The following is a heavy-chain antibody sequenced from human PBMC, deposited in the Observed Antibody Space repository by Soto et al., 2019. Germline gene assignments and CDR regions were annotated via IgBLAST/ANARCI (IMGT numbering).Heavy chain of an antibody. Sequence: GASVKVSCKASGYTFTGYYMHWVRQAPGQGLEWMGWINPNSGGTNYAQKFQGWVTMTRDTSISTAYMELSRLRSDDTAVYYCAREKIAVAESGAFDIWGQGTMVTVSS. CDR2: INPNSGGT. J-gene: IGHJ3*02. V-gene: IGHV1-2*04. D-gene: IGHD6-19*01. CDR1: GYTFTGYY. CDR3: AREKIAVAESGAFDI.